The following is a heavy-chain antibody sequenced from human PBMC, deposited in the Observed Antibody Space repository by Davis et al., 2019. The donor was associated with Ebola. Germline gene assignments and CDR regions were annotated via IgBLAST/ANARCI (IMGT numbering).Heavy chain of an antibody. CDR1: GFTFSSYV. Sequence: GESLKISCAASGFTFSSYVMSWVRQAPGKGLEWVSVISGSGGGTDYADSVKGRFTISRDNSKNSLYLQMNSLRPEDTAVYYCARDNHGHTYLGFDPWGQGTLVTVSS. J-gene: IGHJ5*02. V-gene: IGHV3-23*01. CDR2: ISGSGGGT. CDR3: ARDNHGHTYLGFDP. D-gene: IGHD2-21*01.